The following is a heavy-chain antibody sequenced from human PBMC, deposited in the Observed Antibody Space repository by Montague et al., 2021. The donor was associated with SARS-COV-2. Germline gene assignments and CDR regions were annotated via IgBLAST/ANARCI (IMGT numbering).Heavy chain of an antibody. Sequence: PALVKPTQTLTLTCTFSGFSLSTSGMCVSWIRQPPGKALEWLALIDWDDDKYYSTSLKTRLTISKDTSKNQVVLTMTNMDPVDTATYYCARIKAELWPTYYYYGMDVWGQGTTVTVSS. CDR2: IDWDDDK. D-gene: IGHD5-18*01. J-gene: IGHJ6*02. CDR1: GFSLSTSGMC. V-gene: IGHV2-70*01. CDR3: ARIKAELWPTYYYYGMDV.